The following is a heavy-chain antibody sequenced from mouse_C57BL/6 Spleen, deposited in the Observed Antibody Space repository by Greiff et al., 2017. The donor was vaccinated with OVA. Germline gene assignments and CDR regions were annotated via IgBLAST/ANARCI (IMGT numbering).Heavy chain of an antibody. CDR2: ISSGGSYT. V-gene: IGHV5-6*01. CDR3: ARQDTTVVEGFDV. D-gene: IGHD1-1*01. J-gene: IGHJ1*03. CDR1: GFTFSSYG. Sequence: EVKLVESGGDLVKPGGSLKLSCAASGFTFSSYGMSWVRQTPDKRLEWVATISSGGSYTYYPDSVKGRFTISRDNAKNTLYLQMSSLKSEDTAMYYCARQDTTVVEGFDVWGTGTTVTVSS.